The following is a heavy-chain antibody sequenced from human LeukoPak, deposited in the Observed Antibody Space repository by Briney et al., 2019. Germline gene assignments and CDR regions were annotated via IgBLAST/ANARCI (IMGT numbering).Heavy chain of an antibody. J-gene: IGHJ3*02. CDR3: ARQVGVDDAFDI. V-gene: IGHV3-21*01. Sequence: GGSLRLSCAASGFTFNTYSVNWVRQAPGKGLEWVSSISSGSSCIFYADSMKGRFTISRDNAKTSLYLQMNSLRAEDTAVYYCARQVGVDDAFDIWGQGTKVTVSS. D-gene: IGHD1-26*01. CDR1: GFTFNTYS. CDR2: ISSGSSCI.